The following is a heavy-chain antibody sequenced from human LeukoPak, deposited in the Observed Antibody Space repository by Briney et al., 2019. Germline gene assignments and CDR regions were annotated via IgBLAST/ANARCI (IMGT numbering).Heavy chain of an antibody. J-gene: IGHJ4*02. Sequence: GESLKISCKGSGYSFTSYWIGWVRQMPGKGLECMGIIYPGDSDTRYSPSFQGQVTISADKSISTAYLQWSSLKASDTAMYYCARHFRVYGSGSYYSFHFDYWGQGTLVTVSS. CDR1: GYSFTSYW. V-gene: IGHV5-51*01. CDR3: ARHFRVYGSGSYYSFHFDY. CDR2: IYPGDSDT. D-gene: IGHD3-10*01.